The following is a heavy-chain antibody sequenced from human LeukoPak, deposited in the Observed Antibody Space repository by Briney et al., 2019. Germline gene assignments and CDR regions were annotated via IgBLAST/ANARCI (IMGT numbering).Heavy chain of an antibody. Sequence: SETLSLTCTVSGGSISSYYWSWIRQPAGKGLEWIGRIYTSGSTNYNPSLKSRVTMSVDTSKNQFSLKLSSVTATDTAVYYCASSGCSSPGEGFDYWGLGTLVNVTS. V-gene: IGHV4-4*07. CDR1: GGSISSYY. D-gene: IGHD2-15*01. J-gene: IGHJ4*02. CDR2: IYTSGST. CDR3: ASSGCSSPGEGFDY.